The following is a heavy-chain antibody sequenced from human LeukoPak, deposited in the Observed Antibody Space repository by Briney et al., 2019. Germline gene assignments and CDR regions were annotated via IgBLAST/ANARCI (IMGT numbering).Heavy chain of an antibody. CDR2: ISGSGGNT. CDR3: AKDRGFTVTSGVDY. Sequence: GGFLRLSCAASGFTFSSYAMNWARQAPGKGLEWVSAISGSGGNTYYADSVKGRFTISRDDSKNTLYLQMNSLRAEDTAVYYCAKDRGFTVTSGVDYWGQGTLVTVSS. D-gene: IGHD4-17*01. V-gene: IGHV3-23*01. J-gene: IGHJ4*02. CDR1: GFTFSSYA.